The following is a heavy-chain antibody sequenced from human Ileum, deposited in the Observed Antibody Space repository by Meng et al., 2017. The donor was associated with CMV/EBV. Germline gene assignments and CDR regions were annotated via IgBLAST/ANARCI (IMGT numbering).Heavy chain of an antibody. CDR3: ARRSSGLFDY. Sequence: PPQAAGPGLVKPSQTLSPPCTVSGGSISSGDYYWTWIRQPPGKGLEWIGYIYYSGTTYYNPSLKSRVSISVDTSRNQFSLQLSSVTAADTAVYYCARRSSGLFDYWGQGSLVTVSS. CDR2: IYYSGTT. V-gene: IGHV4-30-4*08. D-gene: IGHD6-13*01. J-gene: IGHJ4*02. CDR1: GGSISSGDYY.